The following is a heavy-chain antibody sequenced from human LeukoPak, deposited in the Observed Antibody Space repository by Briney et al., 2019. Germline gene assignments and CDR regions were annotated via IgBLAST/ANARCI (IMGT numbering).Heavy chain of an antibody. V-gene: IGHV4-34*01. CDR2: INHSGST. Sequence: SETLSLTCAVYGGSFSGYYWSWIRQPPGKGLEWIGEINHSGSTNYNPSLKSRVTISVDTSKNQFSLKLSSVTAADTAVYYCARGLSSSWIYYYYGMDVWGRGTTVTVSS. CDR3: ARGLSSSWIYYYYGMDV. CDR1: GGSFSGYY. J-gene: IGHJ6*02. D-gene: IGHD6-13*01.